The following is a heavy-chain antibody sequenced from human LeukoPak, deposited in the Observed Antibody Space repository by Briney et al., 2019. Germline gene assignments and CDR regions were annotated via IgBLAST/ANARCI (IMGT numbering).Heavy chain of an antibody. D-gene: IGHD3-10*01. CDR1: GYTFTSYY. J-gene: IGHJ6*03. CDR3: ARDTLSTYYGSGRSYYYYMDV. V-gene: IGHV1-46*01. CDR2: INPSGGST. Sequence: ASVKVSCKASGYTFTSYYMHWVRQAPGQGLEWMGIINPSGGSTSYAQKFQGRVTITADESTSTACMELSSLRSEDTAVYYCARDTLSTYYGSGRSYYYYMDVWGKGTTVTISS.